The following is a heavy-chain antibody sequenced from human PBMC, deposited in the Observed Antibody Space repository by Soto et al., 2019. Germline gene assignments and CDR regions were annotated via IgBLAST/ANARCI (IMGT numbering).Heavy chain of an antibody. D-gene: IGHD3-3*01. J-gene: IGHJ5*02. CDR3: AGQPYYDFWSGYRNWFDP. CDR2: IYYSGST. CDR1: GGSISSGGYY. V-gene: IGHV4-31*03. Sequence: PSETLSLTCTVSGGSISSGGYYWSWIRQHPGKDLEWIGYIYYSGSTYYNPSLKSRVTISVDTSKNQFSLKLSSVTAADTAVYYCAGQPYYDFWSGYRNWFDPWGQGTLVTVSS.